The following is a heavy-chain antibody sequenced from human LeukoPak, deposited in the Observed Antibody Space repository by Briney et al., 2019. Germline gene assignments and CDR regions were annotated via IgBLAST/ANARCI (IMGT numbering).Heavy chain of an antibody. CDR1: GFTFSSYS. D-gene: IGHD3-16*01. Sequence: GGSLRLSCAASGFTFSSYSMNWVRQAPGKGLEWVSYISSSSSTIYYSDSVKGRFTISRDNAKNSLYLQMNSLRAEDTAVYYCARQWVEPGGSLYYYYMDVWGKGTTVTVSS. V-gene: IGHV3-48*01. J-gene: IGHJ6*03. CDR2: ISSSSSTI. CDR3: ARQWVEPGGSLYYYYMDV.